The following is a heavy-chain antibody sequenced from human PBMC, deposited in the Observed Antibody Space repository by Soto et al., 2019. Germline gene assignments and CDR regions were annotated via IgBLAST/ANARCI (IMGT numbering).Heavy chain of an antibody. Sequence: GASVKVSCKASGYTFTGYGISWVRQAPGQGLEWMGWISAYNGNTNYAQKLQGRVTMTTDTSTSTAYMELRSLRSDDTAVYYCARGFVDDILTGPPFDYWGQVTLVTVSS. CDR2: ISAYNGNT. D-gene: IGHD3-9*01. V-gene: IGHV1-18*01. CDR3: ARGFVDDILTGPPFDY. J-gene: IGHJ4*02. CDR1: GYTFTGYG.